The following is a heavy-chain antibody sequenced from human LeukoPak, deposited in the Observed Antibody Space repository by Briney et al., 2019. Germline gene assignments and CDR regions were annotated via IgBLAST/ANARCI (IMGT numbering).Heavy chain of an antibody. D-gene: IGHD2-2*01. CDR2: INPNSGGT. V-gene: IGHV1-2*04. CDR1: GYTFTGYY. Sequence: ASVKVSCKASGYTFTGYYMHWVRQAPGQGLEWMGWINPNSGGTNYAQKFQGWVTMTRDTSISTAYMELSRLRSDDTAVYYCARLSSSTSWRMDFDYWGQGTLVTVSS. J-gene: IGHJ4*02. CDR3: ARLSSSTSWRMDFDY.